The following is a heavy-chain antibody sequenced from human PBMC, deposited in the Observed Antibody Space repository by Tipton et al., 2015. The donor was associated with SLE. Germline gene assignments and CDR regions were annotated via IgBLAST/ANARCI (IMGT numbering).Heavy chain of an antibody. J-gene: IGHJ4*02. V-gene: IGHV3-49*03. CDR1: GFAFGDYG. CDR2: IRSKVYGGTT. Sequence: SLRLSCTTSGFAFGDYGMTWFRQAPGKGLEYISFIRSKVYGGTTEYAASVKGRFTISRDDSKNIVYLEMNSLRTEDSAMYYCSRTSWGGYYGQYYFDYWGQGTLVTVSS. D-gene: IGHD3-3*01. CDR3: SRTSWGGYYGQYYFDY.